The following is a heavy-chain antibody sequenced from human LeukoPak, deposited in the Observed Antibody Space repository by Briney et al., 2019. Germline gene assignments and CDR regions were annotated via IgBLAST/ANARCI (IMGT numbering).Heavy chain of an antibody. CDR3: ARDRGAYGDSFDY. Sequence: GGSLRLSCAASGLTFSSYNMNWVRQAPGKGLEWVSYISSSSSTIYYADSVKGRFTISRDNAKNSLYLQMNSLRAEDTAVYYCARDRGAYGDSFDYWGQGTLVTVSS. V-gene: IGHV3-48*04. J-gene: IGHJ4*02. CDR2: ISSSSSTI. D-gene: IGHD4-17*01. CDR1: GLTFSSYN.